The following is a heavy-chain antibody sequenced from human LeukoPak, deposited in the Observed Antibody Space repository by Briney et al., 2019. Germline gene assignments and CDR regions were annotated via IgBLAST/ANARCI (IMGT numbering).Heavy chain of an antibody. V-gene: IGHV4-59*01. J-gene: IGHJ3*02. CDR1: GGSISSYY. CDR3: ARPSLDSNGYYYAGAFDI. Sequence: SETLSLTCTVSGGSISSYYWSWIRQPPGKGLEWIGYIYYSGSTNYNPSLKSRVTISVDTSKNQFSLKLSSVTAADTAVYYCARPSLDSNGYYYAGAFDIWGQGTMVTVSS. CDR2: IYYSGST. D-gene: IGHD3-22*01.